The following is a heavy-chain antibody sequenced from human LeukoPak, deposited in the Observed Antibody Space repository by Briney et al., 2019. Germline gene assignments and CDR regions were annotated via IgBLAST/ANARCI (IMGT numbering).Heavy chain of an antibody. Sequence: SGTLSLTCAVSGGSISSSNWWSWVRQPPGKGLEWIGEIYHSGSTNYNPSLKSRVTISVDKSKNQFSLKLSSVTAADTAMYYCARLRRIAARREGPFDYWGQGTLVTVSS. CDR2: IYHSGST. V-gene: IGHV4-4*02. J-gene: IGHJ4*02. CDR3: ARLRRIAARREGPFDY. D-gene: IGHD6-6*01. CDR1: GGSISSSNW.